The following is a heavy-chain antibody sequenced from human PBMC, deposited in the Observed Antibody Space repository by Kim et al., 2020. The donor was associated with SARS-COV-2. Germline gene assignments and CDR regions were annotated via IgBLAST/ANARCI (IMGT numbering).Heavy chain of an antibody. V-gene: IGHV1-2*02. Sequence: ASVKVSCKASGYTFTGYYMHWVRQAPGQGLEWMGWINPNSGGTNYAQKFQGRVTMTRDTSISTAYMELSRLRSDDTAVYYCARGDCSSTSCYYYYYYGMDVWGQGTTVTVSS. CDR2: INPNSGGT. CDR1: GYTFTGYY. J-gene: IGHJ6*02. D-gene: IGHD2-2*01. CDR3: ARGDCSSTSCYYYYYYGMDV.